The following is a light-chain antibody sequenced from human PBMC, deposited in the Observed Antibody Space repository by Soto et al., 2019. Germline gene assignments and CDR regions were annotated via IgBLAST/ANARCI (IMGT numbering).Light chain of an antibody. V-gene: IGKV1-9*01. CDR3: QQRSNWPPLT. Sequence: DIQMTQSPCSVSASVGDRVTITCRASQGISSYLAWYQQKPGKAPKLLIYAASTLQSGVPSRFSGSGSGTDFTLTISSLEPEDFAVYYCQQRSNWPPLTFGGGTKVDIK. J-gene: IGKJ4*01. CDR1: QGISSY. CDR2: AAS.